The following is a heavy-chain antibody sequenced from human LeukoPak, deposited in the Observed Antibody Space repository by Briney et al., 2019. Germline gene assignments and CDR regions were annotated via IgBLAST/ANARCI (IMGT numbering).Heavy chain of an antibody. D-gene: IGHD4-17*01. J-gene: IGHJ4*02. CDR3: AMNTVTKTAGDY. Sequence: VASVKVSCKASGYTFTSYGISWVRQAPGQGLEWMGWISAYNGNTNYAQKLQGRVTMTTDTSTSTAYMELRSLRSDDTAVYYCAMNTVTKTAGDYWGQGTLVTVSS. V-gene: IGHV1-18*01. CDR2: ISAYNGNT. CDR1: GYTFTSYG.